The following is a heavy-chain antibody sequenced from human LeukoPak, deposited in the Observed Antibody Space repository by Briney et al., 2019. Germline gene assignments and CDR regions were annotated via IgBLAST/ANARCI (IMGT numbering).Heavy chain of an antibody. CDR2: ISAYNGNT. CDR1: GYTFSSYG. Sequence: ASVKVSCKASGYTFSSYGISWVRQAPGQGLEWMGWISAYNGNTNYAQKLQGRVTMTTDTSTSTAYMELRSLRSDDTAVYYCARDDYYDSSGYHRGANWFDPWGQGTLVTVSS. D-gene: IGHD3-22*01. J-gene: IGHJ5*02. CDR3: ARDDYYDSSGYHRGANWFDP. V-gene: IGHV1-18*01.